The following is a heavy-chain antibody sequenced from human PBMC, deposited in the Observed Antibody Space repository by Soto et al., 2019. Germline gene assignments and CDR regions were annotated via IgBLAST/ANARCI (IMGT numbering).Heavy chain of an antibody. CDR2: ISGSGGAT. V-gene: IGHV3-23*01. CDR1: GFTFTSFA. CDR3: AKDGSGGFLIAVAGKGWFDP. J-gene: IGHJ5*02. D-gene: IGHD6-19*01. Sequence: GGSLRLSCAASGFTFTSFAVSWVRQAPGKGLEWVSAISGSGGATYYADPVKGRFTVSRDNSKNTLYLQMNSLRAEDTAVYYCAKDGSGGFLIAVAGKGWFDPWGQGTLVTVSS.